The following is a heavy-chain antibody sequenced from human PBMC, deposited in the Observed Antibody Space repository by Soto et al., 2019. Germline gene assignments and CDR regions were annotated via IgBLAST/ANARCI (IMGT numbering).Heavy chain of an antibody. CDR3: ARASMIVEKYDF. V-gene: IGHV1-2*02. Sequence: ASVKVYCKASGYSFIGYYIHWVRQAPGQGLEWMGWMTPNSGGTDYAQKFQGRVTMTRDTSISTAYMELNSLSSDDTAVYYCARASMIVEKYDFWGQGTQVTVS. D-gene: IGHD3-22*01. CDR1: GYSFIGYY. CDR2: MTPNSGGT. J-gene: IGHJ4*02.